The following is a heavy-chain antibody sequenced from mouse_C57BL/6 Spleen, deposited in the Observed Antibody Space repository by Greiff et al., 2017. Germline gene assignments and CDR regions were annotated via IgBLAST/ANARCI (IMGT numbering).Heavy chain of an antibody. D-gene: IGHD1-1*01. J-gene: IGHJ1*03. V-gene: IGHV5-4*03. CDR1: GFTFSSYA. CDR3: ARAYYGSSYWYCDV. Sequence: EVMLVESGGGLVKPGGSLKLSCAASGFTFSSYAMSWVRQTPEKRLEWVATISDGGSYTYYPDNVKGRFTISRDNAKNNLYLQMSHLKSEDTAMYYCARAYYGSSYWYCDVWGTGTTVTVSS. CDR2: ISDGGSYT.